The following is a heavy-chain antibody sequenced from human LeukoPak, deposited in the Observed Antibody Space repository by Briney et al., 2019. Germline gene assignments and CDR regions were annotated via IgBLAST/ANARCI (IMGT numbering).Heavy chain of an antibody. J-gene: IGHJ6*03. Sequence: ASVKVSCKASAYTSPNYGITWVRQAPGRGLEWMGWISTYNGNTQYAQKFQGRVTMTTDTPTKTVYMELSNLSSNDTAVYYCALPAKGAFFYYYMEVWGKGTTVTVSS. D-gene: IGHD2-2*01. CDR1: AYTSPNYG. CDR3: ALPAKGAFFYYYMEV. CDR2: ISTYNGNT. V-gene: IGHV1-18*01.